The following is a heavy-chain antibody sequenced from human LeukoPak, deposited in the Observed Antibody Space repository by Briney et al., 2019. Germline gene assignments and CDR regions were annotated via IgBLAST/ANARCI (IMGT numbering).Heavy chain of an antibody. Sequence: ASVKVSCKASGYTFTNYDINWVRQATGQGLEWMGWMNPNSANTGYSQKFQGRVTFTRDTSISTAYMELSSLRSDDTAVYYCTRDLGQWLLQGIFFDYWGQGTLVTVSS. V-gene: IGHV1-8*03. CDR1: GYTFTNYD. D-gene: IGHD5-12*01. CDR3: TRDLGQWLLQGIFFDY. J-gene: IGHJ4*02. CDR2: MNPNSANT.